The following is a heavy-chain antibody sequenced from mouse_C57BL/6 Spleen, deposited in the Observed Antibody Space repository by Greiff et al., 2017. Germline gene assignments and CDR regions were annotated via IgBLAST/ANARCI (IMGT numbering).Heavy chain of an antibody. CDR3: TRDGDYDPFYAMDY. J-gene: IGHJ4*01. CDR1: GFTFSSYA. CDR2: LSSGGDYI. V-gene: IGHV5-9-1*02. D-gene: IGHD2-4*01. Sequence: EVKLVESGEGLVKPGGSLKLSCAASGFTFSSYAMSWVRQTPEKRLEWVAYLSSGGDYIYYADTVKGRFTISRDNARKTLYLQMSSLKSEDTAMYYCTRDGDYDPFYAMDYWGQGTSVTVSS.